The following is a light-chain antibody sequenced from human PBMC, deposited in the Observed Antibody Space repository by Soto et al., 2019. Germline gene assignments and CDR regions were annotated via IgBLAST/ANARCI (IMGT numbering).Light chain of an antibody. J-gene: IGKJ5*01. Sequence: DIQMTQSPSTLSGSVGDRVTITCRASQTISSWLAWYQQKPGKAPKLLIYKASTLKSGVPSRFSGSGSGTEFTLTISSLQPEDFATYYCLQHNSYPSITFGQGTRLEIK. CDR3: LQHNSYPSIT. CDR2: KAS. CDR1: QTISSW. V-gene: IGKV1-5*03.